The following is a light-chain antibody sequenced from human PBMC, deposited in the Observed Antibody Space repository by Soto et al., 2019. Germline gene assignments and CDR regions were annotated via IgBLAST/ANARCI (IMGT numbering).Light chain of an antibody. CDR1: QSVDNIY. V-gene: IGKV3-20*01. J-gene: IGKJ5*01. CDR3: QHFGGSLPVT. Sequence: EIVLTQSPGVLSLSPGERATLSCRASQSVDNIYLGWYQQKPGQAPRLLIFHSSIRPTGIPDRFSGSGSGTDFTLTISRLEPEDFAVYYCQHFGGSLPVTFGQGTRREIK. CDR2: HSS.